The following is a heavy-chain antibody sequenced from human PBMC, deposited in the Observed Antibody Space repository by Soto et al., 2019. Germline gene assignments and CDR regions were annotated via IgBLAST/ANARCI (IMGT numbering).Heavy chain of an antibody. D-gene: IGHD6-19*01. V-gene: IGHV4-39*01. CDR2: ILYSGST. CDR3: ARLSSSGWYQGSYFDY. CDR1: GGSITRNNHY. J-gene: IGHJ4*02. Sequence: SETLSLTCIVSGGSITRNNHYWGWIRQSPGKGLEWIGSILYSGSTNYNPSLKSRVTLSVETSKNQFSLKMSSVTAADTALYYCARLSSSGWYQGSYFDYWGQGTLVTVSS.